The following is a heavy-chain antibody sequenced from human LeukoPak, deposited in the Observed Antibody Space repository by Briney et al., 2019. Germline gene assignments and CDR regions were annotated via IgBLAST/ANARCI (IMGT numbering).Heavy chain of an antibody. CDR1: GGSISSSSYY. D-gene: IGHD3-10*01. J-gene: IGHJ6*03. CDR3: ARVWEWYGSGSPCMDV. Sequence: PSETLSLTCTVSGGSISSSSYYWGWIRQPPGKGLEWIGSIYYSGSTYYNPSLKSRITTSVDTSKNQFSLKLSSVTAADTAVYYCARVWEWYGSGSPCMDVWGKGTTVTVSS. V-gene: IGHV4-39*07. CDR2: IYYSGST.